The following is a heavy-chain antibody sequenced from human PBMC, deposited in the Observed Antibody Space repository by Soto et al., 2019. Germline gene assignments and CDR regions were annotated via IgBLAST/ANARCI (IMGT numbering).Heavy chain of an antibody. CDR2: ISAYNGNT. D-gene: IGHD3-3*01. CDR1: GYTITSYG. J-gene: IGHJ6*01. V-gene: IGHV1-18*01. Sequence: GASVKVSCKASGYTITSYGISWVRQAPGQGLEWMGWISAYNGNTNYAQKLQGRVTMTTDTSTSTAYMELRSLRSDDTAVYYCARLPPEDFWIGYYPPMRYFYGMAVWGQGTTVIVSS. CDR3: ARLPPEDFWIGYYPPMRYFYGMAV.